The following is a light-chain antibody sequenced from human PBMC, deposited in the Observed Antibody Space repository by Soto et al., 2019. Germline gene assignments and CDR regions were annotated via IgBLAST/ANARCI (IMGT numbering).Light chain of an antibody. CDR1: QGIRDE. Sequence: IQMTQSPSSLSASVGDRVTITCRASQGIRDELGWYQQKAGKAPNLLISAASTLQSGVPSRFRGSESGTEFTLTISSLQAEDSATYYCQQLNSYPFTFGQGTRLEIK. J-gene: IGKJ5*01. CDR3: QQLNSYPFT. V-gene: IGKV1-17*01. CDR2: AAS.